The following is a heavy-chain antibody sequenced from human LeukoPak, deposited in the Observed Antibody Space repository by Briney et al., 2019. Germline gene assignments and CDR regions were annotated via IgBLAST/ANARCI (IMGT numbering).Heavy chain of an antibody. Sequence: GASVKVSCKASGYTFTSCAMHWVRQAPGQRLEWMGWINADNGNTKYSQKFQGRVTITRDTSASTAYMELSSLRSEDTAVYYCARDDGLSQVVTAAMFDYWGQGTLVTVST. D-gene: IGHD2-2*01. V-gene: IGHV1-3*01. J-gene: IGHJ4*02. CDR1: GYTFTSCA. CDR2: INADNGNT. CDR3: ARDDGLSQVVTAAMFDY.